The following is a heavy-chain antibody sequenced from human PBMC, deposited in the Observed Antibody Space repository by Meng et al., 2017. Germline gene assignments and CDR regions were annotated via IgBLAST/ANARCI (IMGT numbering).Heavy chain of an antibody. CDR1: GFIFSNYE. CDR3: ARDFDY. Sequence: QVQLGVAGGGVVQPGRALSLSWAASGFIFSNYEMHWVRQAPGKGLEWVACITKDGSRKYYLGSVRGRFTISRDNSKNTLYLEMNSLRSEDTALYYCARDFDYWGQGTLVTVSS. CDR2: ITKDGSRK. V-gene: IGHV3-30*06. J-gene: IGHJ4*02.